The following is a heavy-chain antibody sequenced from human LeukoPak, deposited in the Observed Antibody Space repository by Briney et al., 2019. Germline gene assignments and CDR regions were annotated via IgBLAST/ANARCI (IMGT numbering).Heavy chain of an antibody. CDR1: GGSINNYY. Sequence: SETLSLTCSVSGGSINNYYWSWIRQPPGRGLEWLAYIYFTGSAGYNPSLKSRLTISIDTSKEQFSLKLTSVTAADTAVYYCAGGTYYYFDYWGQGTLVTVSS. V-gene: IGHV4-59*01. CDR3: AGGTYYYFDY. CDR2: IYFTGSA. D-gene: IGHD1-26*01. J-gene: IGHJ4*02.